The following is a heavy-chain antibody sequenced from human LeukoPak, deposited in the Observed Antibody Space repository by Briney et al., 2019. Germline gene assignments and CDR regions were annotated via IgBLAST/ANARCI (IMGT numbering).Heavy chain of an antibody. V-gene: IGHV3-23*01. CDR1: GFTFSSYA. CDR3: AKDSTYCGGDCSTYGMDV. J-gene: IGHJ6*02. CDR2: ISGSGGST. Sequence: GGSLRLSCAASGFTFSSYAMSWVRQAPGKGLEWVSAISGSGGSTYYADSVKGRFTISRDNSKNTLYLQMNSLRAEDTAVYYCAKDSTYCGGDCSTYGMDVWGQGTTVTVSS. D-gene: IGHD2-21*02.